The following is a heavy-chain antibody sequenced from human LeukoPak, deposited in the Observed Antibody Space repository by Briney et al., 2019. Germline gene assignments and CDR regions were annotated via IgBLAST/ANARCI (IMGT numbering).Heavy chain of an antibody. V-gene: IGHV3-30*02. CDR3: AQQRTLWQQLLDY. D-gene: IGHD6-13*01. CDR2: IRYDGSNK. CDR1: EFTFNSYG. Sequence: GGSLRLSCAASEFTFNSYGMHWVRQAPGKGLEWVAFIRYDGSNKYYADSVKGRFTISRDNSKHTLYLQMSSLRAEDTAVYYCAQQRTLWQQLLDYWGQGTLVTVSS. J-gene: IGHJ4*02.